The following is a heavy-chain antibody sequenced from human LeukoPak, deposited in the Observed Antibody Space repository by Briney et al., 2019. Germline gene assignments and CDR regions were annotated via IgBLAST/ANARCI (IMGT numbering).Heavy chain of an antibody. V-gene: IGHV3-15*01. Sequence: GGSLRLSCAASGFTFSSYGFHWVRQAPGKGLEWVGRIKSKTDGGTTDYAAPVKGRFTISRDDSKNTLYLQMNSLKTEDTAVYYCTTDHPDRYCGGDCYSKAGWGMDVWGQGTTVTVSS. CDR2: IKSKTDGGTT. CDR3: TTDHPDRYCGGDCYSKAGWGMDV. D-gene: IGHD2-21*02. J-gene: IGHJ6*02. CDR1: GFTFSSYG.